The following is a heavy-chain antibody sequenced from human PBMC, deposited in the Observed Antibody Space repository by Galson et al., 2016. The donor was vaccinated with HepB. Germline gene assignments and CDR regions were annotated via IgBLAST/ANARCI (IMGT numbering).Heavy chain of an antibody. CDR2: IYYHVST. CDR1: GGSISSYY. CDR3: ARDRTTRGFDP. Sequence: SETLSLTCTVSGGSISSYYWSWIRQPPGKGLDWIGYIYYHVSTNSHPSLKSRVTISLDTSKNQFSLKLSSGTAADTAMYYCARDRTTRGFDPWGQGTLVTVSS. V-gene: IGHV4-59*01. J-gene: IGHJ5*02. D-gene: IGHD4-17*01.